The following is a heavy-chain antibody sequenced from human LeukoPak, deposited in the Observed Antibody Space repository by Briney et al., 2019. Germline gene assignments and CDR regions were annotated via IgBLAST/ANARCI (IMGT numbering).Heavy chain of an antibody. CDR2: IYYSGST. V-gene: IGHV4-59*01. J-gene: IGHJ4*02. D-gene: IGHD4-17*01. Sequence: SETLSLTCTVSGGSISNYYWSWIRQPPGKGLEWIGYIYYSGSTNYNPSLKSRVTISLDTSKNQFSLKLSSVTAADAAVYYCARVYGDYYFDYWGQGTLVTVSS. CDR1: GGSISNYY. CDR3: ARVYGDYYFDY.